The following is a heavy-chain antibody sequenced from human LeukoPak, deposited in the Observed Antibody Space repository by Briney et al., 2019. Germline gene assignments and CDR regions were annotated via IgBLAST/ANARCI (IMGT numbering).Heavy chain of an antibody. J-gene: IGHJ3*02. Sequence: GGSLRLSCSASGFTFADYAMSWVRQAPGKGLEWVANIKQDGSEKYYVESVKGRFSISRDNAKNSLYLQMNSLRAEDSAVYYCARFITVVTSGAFDIWGQGTMVTVSS. CDR2: IKQDGSEK. D-gene: IGHD4-23*01. CDR1: GFTFADYA. CDR3: ARFITVVTSGAFDI. V-gene: IGHV3-7*05.